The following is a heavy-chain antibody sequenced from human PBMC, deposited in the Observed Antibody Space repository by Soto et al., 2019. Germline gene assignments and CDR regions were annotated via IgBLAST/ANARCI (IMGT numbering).Heavy chain of an antibody. D-gene: IGHD1-20*01. CDR3: VLLGGYKQLRIGFDP. V-gene: IGHV5-51*01. CDR1: GYSFTSYW. J-gene: IGHJ5*02. CDR2: IYPGDSDT. Sequence: GESLKISCKGSGYSFTSYWIGWVRQMPGKGLEWMGIIYPGDSDTRYSPSFQGQVTISADKSISTAYLQWSSLKASDTAMYYCVLLGGYKQLRIGFDPWDQGTLVTLST.